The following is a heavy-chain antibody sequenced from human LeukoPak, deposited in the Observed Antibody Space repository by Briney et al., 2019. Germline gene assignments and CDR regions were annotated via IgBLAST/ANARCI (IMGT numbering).Heavy chain of an antibody. J-gene: IGHJ5*02. V-gene: IGHV3-23*01. CDR2: ITGSGDST. D-gene: IGHD2-15*01. CDR1: GFTFSSYA. CDR3: AKSLHCSGGSCSWFDP. Sequence: GSLRLSCAASGFTFSSYAMSWVRQAPGRGLEWVSVITGSGDSTYYADSVKGRFTISRDNSKNTLYLQMNSLRAEDTAVYYCAKSLHCSGGSCSWFDPWGQGTLVTVSS.